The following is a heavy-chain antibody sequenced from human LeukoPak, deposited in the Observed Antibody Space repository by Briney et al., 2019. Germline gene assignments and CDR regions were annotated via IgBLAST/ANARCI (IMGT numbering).Heavy chain of an antibody. V-gene: IGHV4-59*01. Sequence: SETLSLTCTVSGGSISSYYWSWIRQPPGKGLEWIGYIYYSGSTNYNPSLKSRVTISVDTSKNQFSLKLSSVTAADTAVYYCARDRYYYGSGSYYNWFDPWGQGTLVTVSS. D-gene: IGHD3-10*01. CDR1: GGSISSYY. J-gene: IGHJ5*02. CDR3: ARDRYYYGSGSYYNWFDP. CDR2: IYYSGST.